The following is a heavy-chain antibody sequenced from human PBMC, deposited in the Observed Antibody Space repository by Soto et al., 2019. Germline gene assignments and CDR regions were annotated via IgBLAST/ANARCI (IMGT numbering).Heavy chain of an antibody. CDR3: ATELRHVDY. CDR2: MNPNSSLT. CDR1: GYTFTSLD. J-gene: IGHJ4*02. D-gene: IGHD1-7*01. V-gene: IGHV1-8*01. Sequence: ASVKVSCKASGYTFTSLDVNWVRQATGQGLEWQGFMNPNSSLTGYAQKLQGRDTLTSNTAIDTAYKELTSLTSDDTAIYFCATELRHVDYWGQGTLVTVSS.